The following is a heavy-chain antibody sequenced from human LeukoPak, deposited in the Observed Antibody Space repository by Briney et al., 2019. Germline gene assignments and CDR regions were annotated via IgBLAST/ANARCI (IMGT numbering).Heavy chain of an antibody. J-gene: IGHJ4*02. CDR1: GFTFDDYT. CDR3: AKGYSSGWYPFDY. V-gene: IGHV3-43*01. D-gene: IGHD6-19*01. Sequence: GGSLRLSCAASGFTFDDYTMHWVRQAPGKSLEWVSLITWDSGTTYYKDSVKGRFTISRDNSKNSLYLQMNSLRTEDTALYYCAKGYSSGWYPFDYWGQGTLVTVSS. CDR2: ITWDSGTT.